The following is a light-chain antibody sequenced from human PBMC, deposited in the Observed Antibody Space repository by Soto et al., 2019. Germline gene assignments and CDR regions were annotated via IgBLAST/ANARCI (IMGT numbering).Light chain of an antibody. Sequence: EIVMMLSPATLSGSPGERATLSCRARQSVRSRFLSGYQQKPGQAPRLLIYSSSGRATGIPGRFSGSGSGTDFTLSISRLEPEDFAVDFGQQYGNSSQTFGQGTKVNIK. CDR3: QQYGNSSQT. CDR1: QSVRSRF. V-gene: IGKV3-20*01. J-gene: IGKJ1*01. CDR2: SSS.